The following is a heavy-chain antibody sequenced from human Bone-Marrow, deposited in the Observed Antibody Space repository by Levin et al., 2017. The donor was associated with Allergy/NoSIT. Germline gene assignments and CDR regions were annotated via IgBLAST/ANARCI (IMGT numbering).Heavy chain of an antibody. D-gene: IGHD7-27*01. CDR1: GFIFSDYG. CDR3: AKPGWGSDHYFDS. J-gene: IGHJ4*02. CDR2: ISYNGREK. Sequence: PGGSLRLSCEASGFIFSDYGMHLVRQTPGKGLEWLAVISYNGREKQYADSVKGRFTISRDNSKNMLYLQMNSLRAEDTAVYYCAKPGWGSDHYFDSWGQGTLVAVSS. V-gene: IGHV3-30*18.